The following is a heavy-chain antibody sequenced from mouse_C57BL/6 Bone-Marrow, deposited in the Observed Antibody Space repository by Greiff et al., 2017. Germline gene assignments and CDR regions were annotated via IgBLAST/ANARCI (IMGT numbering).Heavy chain of an antibody. D-gene: IGHD2-2*01. V-gene: IGHV1-54*01. Sequence: QVQLQQSGAELVRPGTSVKVSCKASGYAFTNYLIEWVKQRPGQGLEWIGVINPGSGGTNYNEKFKGKATLTADKSSSTAYMQLSSLTSEDSAVYFCAREASTMVTTGYYFDDWGQGTTLTVSS. J-gene: IGHJ2*01. CDR2: INPGSGGT. CDR1: GYAFTNYL. CDR3: AREASTMVTTGYYFDD.